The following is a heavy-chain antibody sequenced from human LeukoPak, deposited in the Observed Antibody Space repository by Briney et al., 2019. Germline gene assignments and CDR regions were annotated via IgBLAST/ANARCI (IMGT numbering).Heavy chain of an antibody. D-gene: IGHD1-1*01. CDR3: ARPMYNWNDHYYYGMDV. J-gene: IGHJ6*02. Sequence: ASVKVSCKASGYTFTSYDINWVRQATGQGLEWMGWMNPNSGNTGYAQKFQGRVTMTRNTSISTAYMELSSLRSEDTAVYYCARPMYNWNDHYYYGMDVWGQGTTVTVSS. V-gene: IGHV1-8*02. CDR1: GYTFTSYD. CDR2: MNPNSGNT.